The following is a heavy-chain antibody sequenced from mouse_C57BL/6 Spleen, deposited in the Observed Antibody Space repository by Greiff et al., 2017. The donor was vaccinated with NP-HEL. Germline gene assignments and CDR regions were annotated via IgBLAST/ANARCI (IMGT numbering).Heavy chain of an antibody. CDR3: ARPGVYDGYLYYFDY. CDR2: ISSGSSYI. D-gene: IGHD2-3*01. Sequence: EVKLQESGGGLVKPGGSLKLSCAASGFTFSDYGMHWVRPAPATGLEWVAYISSGSSYIYYADTVKGRFPISRDNAKNTLFLQMTSLRSEDTAMYYCARPGVYDGYLYYFDYWGQGTTLTVSS. CDR1: GFTFSDYG. V-gene: IGHV5-17*01. J-gene: IGHJ2*01.